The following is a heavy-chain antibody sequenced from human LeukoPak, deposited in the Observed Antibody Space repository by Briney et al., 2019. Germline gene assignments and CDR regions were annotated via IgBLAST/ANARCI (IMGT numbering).Heavy chain of an antibody. Sequence: SETLSLTCTLSGGSVSDYYWSWIRQSPGKGLEWIGYIYHTGSTSYSPSLKSRVTISADTSQNQFSLKLSSVTAADTAVYYCASRKLGNDYWGQGTLVTVSS. V-gene: IGHV4-59*02. J-gene: IGHJ4*02. CDR1: GGSVSDYY. CDR2: IYHTGST. D-gene: IGHD7-27*01. CDR3: ASRKLGNDY.